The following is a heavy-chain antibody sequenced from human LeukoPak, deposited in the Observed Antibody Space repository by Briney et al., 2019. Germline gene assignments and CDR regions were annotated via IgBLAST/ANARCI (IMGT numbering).Heavy chain of an antibody. J-gene: IGHJ6*03. CDR3: ARNYYCDYMDI. CDR1: GFTFNSYN. CDR2: MSSDRYI. Sequence: GGSLTLSCAASGFTFNSYNMNWVRQAPGKGLEWVSSMSSDRYIYYADSVKGRFTISRDNAKNSLYLQMNSLRAEDTAVYYCARNYYCDYMDIWGKGTGHPVSS. V-gene: IGHV3-21*01.